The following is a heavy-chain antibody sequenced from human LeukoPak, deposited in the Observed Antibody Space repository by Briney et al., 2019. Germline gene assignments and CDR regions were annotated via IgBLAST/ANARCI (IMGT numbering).Heavy chain of an antibody. CDR1: GYTFTGYY. CDR2: INPNSGGT. CDR3: ARDPGSGYDSYFDY. J-gene: IGHJ4*02. V-gene: IGHV1-2*02. D-gene: IGHD5-12*01. Sequence: ASVKVSCKASGYTFTGYYMHWVRQAPGQGLGWMGWINPNSGGTNYAQKFQGRVTMTRDTSISTAYMELSRLRSDDTAVYYCARDPGSGYDSYFDYWGQGTLVTVSS.